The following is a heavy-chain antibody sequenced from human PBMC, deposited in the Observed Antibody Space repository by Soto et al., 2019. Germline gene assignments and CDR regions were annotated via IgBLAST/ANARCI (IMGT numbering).Heavy chain of an antibody. CDR1: GGSISSYY. D-gene: IGHD6-6*01. V-gene: IGHV4-59*01. J-gene: IGHJ5*02. CDR2: IYYSGST. CDR3: AREGDSSSSAQGYNWCDP. Sequence: SETLSLTCTVSGGSISSYYWSWIRQPPGKGLEGIGDIYYSGSTSYNPSLKSRVTISVDTSKNQYSLKLSSVTAADTAVYYCAREGDSSSSAQGYNWCDPWGQGTLVTVSS.